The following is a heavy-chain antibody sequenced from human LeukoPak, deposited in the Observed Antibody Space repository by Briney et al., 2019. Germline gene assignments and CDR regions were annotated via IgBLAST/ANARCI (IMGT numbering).Heavy chain of an antibody. CDR1: GGSFSGYY. J-gene: IGHJ5*02. CDR3: ARGGLRAARPGNWFDP. V-gene: IGHV4-34*01. CDR2: INNSGST. Sequence: PSETLSLTCAVYGGSFSGYYWSWIRQPPGKGLEWIGEINNSGSTNYNPSLKSRVTISVDTSKNQFSLKLSSVTAADTAVYYCARGGLRAARPGNWFDPWGQGTLVTVSS. D-gene: IGHD6-6*01.